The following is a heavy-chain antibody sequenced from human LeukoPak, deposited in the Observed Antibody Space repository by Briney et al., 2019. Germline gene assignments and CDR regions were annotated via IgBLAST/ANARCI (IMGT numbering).Heavy chain of an antibody. CDR3: ARAYCSGGSCYEVCDY. V-gene: IGHV1-69*13. CDR2: IIPIFGTA. D-gene: IGHD2-15*01. CDR1: GGTFISYA. J-gene: IGHJ4*02. Sequence: SVKVSCKASGGTFISYAISWVRQAPGQGLEWMGGIIPIFGTANYAQKFQGRVTITADESTSTAYMELSSLRSDDTAVYYCARAYCSGGSCYEVCDYWGQGTLVTVSS.